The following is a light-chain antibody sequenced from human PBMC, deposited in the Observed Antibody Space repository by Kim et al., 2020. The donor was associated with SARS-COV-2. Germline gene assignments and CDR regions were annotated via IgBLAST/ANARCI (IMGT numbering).Light chain of an antibody. CDR2: DAS. Sequence: LSPGERATRSCRASQSVSSYLAWYQQKPGQAPRLLIYDASNRATGIPARFSGSGSGTDFTLTISSLEPEDFAVYYCQQRSSWLWTFGQGTKVDIK. V-gene: IGKV3-11*01. CDR1: QSVSSY. J-gene: IGKJ1*01. CDR3: QQRSSWLWT.